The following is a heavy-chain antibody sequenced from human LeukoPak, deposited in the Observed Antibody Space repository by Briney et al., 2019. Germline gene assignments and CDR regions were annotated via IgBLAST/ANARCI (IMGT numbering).Heavy chain of an antibody. CDR3: ARGRNLSGYYYYYYGMDV. D-gene: IGHD1-14*01. V-gene: IGHV1-2*04. CDR2: INPNSGGT. Sequence: ASVKVSCKASGYTFTGYYMHWVRQAPGQGLEWMGWINPNSGGTNYAQKFQGWVTMTRDTSISTAYMELSRLRSDDTAVYYCARGRNLSGYYYYYYGMDVWGQGTTVTVSS. CDR1: GYTFTGYY. J-gene: IGHJ6*02.